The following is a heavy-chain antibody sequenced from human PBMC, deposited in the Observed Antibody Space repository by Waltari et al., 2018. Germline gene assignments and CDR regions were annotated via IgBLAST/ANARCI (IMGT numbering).Heavy chain of an antibody. D-gene: IGHD1-1*01. CDR2: IPYDERNK. CDR1: RFSFRNSC. CDR3: ARDRGPGKTGVDY. Sequence: QVQLVESGGGVVQPGGSLRLSCAASRFSFRNSCMHWVGRVPGKGLEWVAYIPYDERNKYDAASVKGRFTISRDNSKNTLYLQVNRLRAEDTAVYYCARDRGPGKTGVDYWGQGTLVTVSS. V-gene: IGHV3-30*02. J-gene: IGHJ4*02.